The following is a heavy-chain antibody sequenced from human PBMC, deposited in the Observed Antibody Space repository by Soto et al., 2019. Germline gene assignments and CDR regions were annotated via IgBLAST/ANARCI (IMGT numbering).Heavy chain of an antibody. CDR2: INHSGST. CDR1: GGSVSSGSYY. CDR3: ARGGPIVGLGYYYYGMDV. J-gene: IGHJ6*02. V-gene: IGHV4-61*01. D-gene: IGHD2-15*01. Sequence: SETLSLTCTVSGGSVSSGSYYWSWIRQPPGKGLEWIGEINHSGSTNYNPSLKSRVTIPVDTSKNQFSLKLSSVTAADTAVYYCARGGPIVGLGYYYYGMDVWGPGTTVTVSS.